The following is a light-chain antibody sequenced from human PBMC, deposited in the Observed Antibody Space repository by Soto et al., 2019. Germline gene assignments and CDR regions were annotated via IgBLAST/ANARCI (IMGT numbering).Light chain of an antibody. CDR1: SSDVGSYNL. V-gene: IGLV2-23*02. CDR2: EVI. CDR3: CSYAGRSTLV. J-gene: IGLJ2*01. Sequence: QSALTQPASVSGSPGQSITISCTGTSSDVGSYNLVSWYQQHPGKAPKLMIYEVIKRPSGVSNRFSGSKSGNTASLTISGLQAEDEADYYCCSYAGRSTLVFGGGTKVTVL.